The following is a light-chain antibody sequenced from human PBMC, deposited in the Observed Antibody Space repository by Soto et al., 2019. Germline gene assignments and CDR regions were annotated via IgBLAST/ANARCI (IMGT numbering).Light chain of an antibody. J-gene: IGKJ4*01. CDR3: QQYFATPLT. Sequence: DIVMTQSPDSLAVSPGERATFNCKSSQSLLFSTNNKNYLAWYQQKFGRPPKLLIYWASARDSGVPDRFSASGSETNFTLTISSLQAEDVAVYYCQQYFATPLTFGGGTRVEI. CDR2: WAS. V-gene: IGKV4-1*01. CDR1: QSLLFSTNNKNY.